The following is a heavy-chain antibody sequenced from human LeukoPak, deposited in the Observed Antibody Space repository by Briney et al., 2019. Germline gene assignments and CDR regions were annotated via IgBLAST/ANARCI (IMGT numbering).Heavy chain of an antibody. CDR1: GFIFSAYW. V-gene: IGHV3-7*01. CDR3: ARSRFYFDY. Sequence: GGSLRLSCVGSGFIFSAYWMAWVRQAPGKGLEWVAKIKPDGSEKDHVDSVKGRFTISRDNAKNSLYLQLNSLRAEDTAVYYCARSRFYFDYWGQGTLVTVSS. CDR2: IKPDGSEK. J-gene: IGHJ4*02.